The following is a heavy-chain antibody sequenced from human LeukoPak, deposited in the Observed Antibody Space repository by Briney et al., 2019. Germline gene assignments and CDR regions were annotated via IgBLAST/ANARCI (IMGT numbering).Heavy chain of an antibody. CDR1: GGSFSGYY. CDR2: INHSGST. V-gene: IGHV4-34*01. J-gene: IGHJ4*02. Sequence: SETLSLTCAVYGGSFSGYYWSWIRQPPGKGLEWIGEINHSGSTNYNPSLKSRVTISVDTSKNQFSLKLSSVTAADTAVYYCARGLSANESANFDCWGQGTLVTVSS. D-gene: IGHD2-15*01. CDR3: ARGLSANESANFDC.